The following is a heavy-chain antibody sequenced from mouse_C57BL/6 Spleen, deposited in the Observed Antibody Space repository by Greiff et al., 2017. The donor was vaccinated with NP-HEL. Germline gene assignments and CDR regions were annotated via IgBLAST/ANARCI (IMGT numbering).Heavy chain of an antibody. CDR2: IYPGSGNT. CDR3: ASYDYDGPAWFAY. J-gene: IGHJ3*01. V-gene: IGHV1-76*01. D-gene: IGHD2-4*01. Sequence: QVHVKQSGAELVGPGASVKLSCKASGYTFTDYYINWVKQRPGQGLEWIARIYPGSGNTYYNEKFKGKATLTAEKSSSTAYMQLSSLTSEDSAVYFCASYDYDGPAWFAYWGQGTLVTVSA. CDR1: GYTFTDYY.